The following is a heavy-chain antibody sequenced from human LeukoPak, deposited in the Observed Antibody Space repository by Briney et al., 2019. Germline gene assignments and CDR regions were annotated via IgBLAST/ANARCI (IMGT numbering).Heavy chain of an antibody. Sequence: SETLSLTCTVSAGSISNYYWSWIRQPAGKGLEWIGRIYTSGSTNYNPSLRSRVTISTDTSKNQFSLKLNSVTAADTAVYYCARQTADSSGYYPFDYWGQGTLVTVSS. D-gene: IGHD3-22*01. CDR3: ARQTADSSGYYPFDY. CDR2: IYTSGST. J-gene: IGHJ4*02. V-gene: IGHV4-4*07. CDR1: AGSISNYY.